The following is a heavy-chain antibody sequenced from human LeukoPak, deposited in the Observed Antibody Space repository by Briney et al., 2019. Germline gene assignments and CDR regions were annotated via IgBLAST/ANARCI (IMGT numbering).Heavy chain of an antibody. V-gene: IGHV4-34*01. CDR3: ARGLTVCSGGSCYWAFDY. D-gene: IGHD2-15*01. CDR2: INHSGST. CDR1: GGSFSGYY. Sequence: PSETLSLTCAVYGGSFSGYYWSWIRQPPGKVLEWIGEINHSGSTNYNPSLKSRVTISVDTSKNQFSLKLSSVTAADTAVYYCARGLTVCSGGSCYWAFDYWGQGTLVTVSS. J-gene: IGHJ4*02.